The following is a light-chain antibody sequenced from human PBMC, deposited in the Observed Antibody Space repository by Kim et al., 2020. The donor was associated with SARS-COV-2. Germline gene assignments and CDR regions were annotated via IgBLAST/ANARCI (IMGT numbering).Light chain of an antibody. CDR1: NLGSKR. V-gene: IGLV3-21*04. CDR3: QVWDSSSDHPWV. J-gene: IGLJ3*02. Sequence: SYELTQPPSVSVAPGQTATITCGGNNLGSKRVHWYQQKASQAPILFIYYGSDRPSRIPERCSGSNSGNTDTLTITSVEAGDEADYYCQVWDSSSDHPWVFGGGTQLTVL. CDR2: YGS.